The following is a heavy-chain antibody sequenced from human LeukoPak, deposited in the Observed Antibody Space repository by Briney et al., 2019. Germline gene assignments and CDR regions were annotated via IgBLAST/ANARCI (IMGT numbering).Heavy chain of an antibody. Sequence: PGGSLGLSCAASGFTFVGNAVTWVRQAPGKGLEWVSTISGSGDTYYADSVKGRFTISRDDSKSTLSLQMNSLRAEDTALYYCAKKYYYGSGTYIFYFDYWGQGTPVTVSS. CDR2: ISGSGDT. CDR1: GFTFVGNA. D-gene: IGHD3-10*01. V-gene: IGHV3-23*01. J-gene: IGHJ4*02. CDR3: AKKYYYGSGTYIFYFDY.